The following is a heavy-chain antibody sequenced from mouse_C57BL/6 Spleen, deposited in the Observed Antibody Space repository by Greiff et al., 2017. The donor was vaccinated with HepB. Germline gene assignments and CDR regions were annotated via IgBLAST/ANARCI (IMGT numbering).Heavy chain of an antibody. CDR1: GYTFTSYW. CDR3: ARSDDPYSGFAY. D-gene: IGHD2-3*01. CDR2: IDPSDSYT. Sequence: QVQLQQSGAELVMPGASVKLSCKASGYTFTSYWMHWVKQRPGQGLEWIGEIDPSDSYTNYNQKFKGKSTLTVDKSSSTAYMQLSSLTSEDSAVYYCARSDDPYSGFAYWGQGTLVTVSA. J-gene: IGHJ3*01. V-gene: IGHV1-69*01.